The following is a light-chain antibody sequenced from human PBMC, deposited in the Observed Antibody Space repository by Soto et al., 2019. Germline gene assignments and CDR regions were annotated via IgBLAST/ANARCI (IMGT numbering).Light chain of an antibody. Sequence: EIVLTQSPGTLSLSPGERATLSCRSSHSVSSNYLAWYQQKPGQAPRLLIYDVSSRATGIPDRFSGSGSGTDFNLTISRLEHGDFAVYYCQQYGISPTFGQGTKVEIK. CDR1: HSVSSNY. V-gene: IGKV3-20*01. CDR2: DVS. CDR3: QQYGISPT. J-gene: IGKJ1*01.